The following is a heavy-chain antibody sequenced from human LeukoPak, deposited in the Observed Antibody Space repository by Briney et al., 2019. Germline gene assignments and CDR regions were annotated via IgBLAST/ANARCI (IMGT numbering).Heavy chain of an antibody. J-gene: IGHJ4*02. D-gene: IGHD6-19*01. CDR3: ARGYSSWSSDY. Sequence: SETLSLTCTVSGYSISSSYYWGWIRQPPGKGLEWIGSIYHSGSTYYNPSLKSRVTISVDTSKNQFSLKLSSVTAADTAVYYCARGYSSWSSDYWGQGTLVTVSS. CDR1: GYSISSSYY. V-gene: IGHV4-38-2*02. CDR2: IYHSGST.